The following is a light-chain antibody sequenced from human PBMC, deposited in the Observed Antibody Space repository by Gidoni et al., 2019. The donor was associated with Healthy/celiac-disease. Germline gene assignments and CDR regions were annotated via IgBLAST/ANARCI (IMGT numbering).Light chain of an antibody. CDR2: DAS. Sequence: DIQMTQSPSSLSASVGDRVTITCQASQDISNYLNWYQQKPGKAPKLLIYDASNLETGVPSRFSGSGSGTDSTFTISSLQPEDIATYYCQQYDNLLIFTFGPGTKVDIK. CDR1: QDISNY. CDR3: QQYDNLLIFT. V-gene: IGKV1-33*01. J-gene: IGKJ3*01.